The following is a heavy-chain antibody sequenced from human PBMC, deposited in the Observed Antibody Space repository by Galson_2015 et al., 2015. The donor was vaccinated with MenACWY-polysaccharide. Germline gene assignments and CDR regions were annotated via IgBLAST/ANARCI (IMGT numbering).Heavy chain of an antibody. Sequence: SLRLSCAASGFTLSSYWMTWVRQAPGKGLEWVANIKKDGSEKYYVDSVKGRFTISRDNAKNSLYLQMHSLRAEGTAVYSCARGHYGMDVWGQGTTVTVSS. CDR1: GFTLSSYW. V-gene: IGHV3-7*01. CDR2: IKKDGSEK. CDR3: ARGHYGMDV. J-gene: IGHJ6*02.